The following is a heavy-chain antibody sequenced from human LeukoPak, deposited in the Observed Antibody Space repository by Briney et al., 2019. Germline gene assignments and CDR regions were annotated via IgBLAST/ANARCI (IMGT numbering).Heavy chain of an antibody. V-gene: IGHV1-24*01. CDR1: GYTLTELS. D-gene: IGHD1-26*01. J-gene: IGHJ4*02. CDR3: ATTPRGGSYYFDY. CDR2: FDPEDGET. Sequence: ASVKVSCKVSGYTLTELSMHWVRQAPGKGLEWMGGFDPEDGETIYAQKFQGRVTMTEDTSTDTAYMELSSLRSEDTAVYCCATTPRGGSYYFDYWGQGTLVTVSS.